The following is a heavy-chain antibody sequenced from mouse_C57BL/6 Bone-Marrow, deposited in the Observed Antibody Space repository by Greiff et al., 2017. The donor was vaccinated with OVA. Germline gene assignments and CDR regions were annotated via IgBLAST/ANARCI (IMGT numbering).Heavy chain of an antibody. CDR2: IDPENGGT. V-gene: IGHV1-15*01. Sequence: VQLQQSGAELVRPGASVTLSCKASGYTFTDYEMHWVKQTPVHGLEWIGAIDPENGGTAYNQKFKGKAILTADKSSSTAYMELRSLTSEDSAVYYGNRYYLYYWDYWGQGTTLTVSS. D-gene: IGHD1-1*02. CDR3: NRYYLYYWDY. J-gene: IGHJ2*01. CDR1: GYTFTDYE.